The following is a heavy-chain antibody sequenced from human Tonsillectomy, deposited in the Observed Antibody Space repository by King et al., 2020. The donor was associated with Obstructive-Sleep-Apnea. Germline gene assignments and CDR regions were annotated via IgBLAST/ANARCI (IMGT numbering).Heavy chain of an antibody. Sequence: QLVQSGAELKKPGASVKVSCKASGYTFSSYGISWVRQAPGQGLEWMGWISDYNGNTNYAQNLQGRVTMTTDTSMSTAYMELRSLGSDDTAVYYCARVAWGAEHTFDYWGQGTLVTVSS. V-gene: IGHV1-18*04. CDR3: ARVAWGAEHTFDY. J-gene: IGHJ4*02. CDR1: GYTFSSYG. D-gene: IGHD2-21*01. CDR2: ISDYNGNT.